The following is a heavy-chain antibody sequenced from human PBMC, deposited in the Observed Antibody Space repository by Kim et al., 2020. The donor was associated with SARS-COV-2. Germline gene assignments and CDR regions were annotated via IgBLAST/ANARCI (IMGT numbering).Heavy chain of an antibody. CDR1: GGSISSSSYY. J-gene: IGHJ4*02. Sequence: SETLSLTCTVSGGSISSSSYYWGWIRQPPGKGLEWIGSIYYSGSTYYNPSLKSRVTISVDTSKNQFSLKLSSVTAADTAVYYCARVCYGDFADYWGQGTLVTVSS. CDR3: ARVCYGDFADY. D-gene: IGHD4-17*01. V-gene: IGHV4-39*01. CDR2: IYYSGST.